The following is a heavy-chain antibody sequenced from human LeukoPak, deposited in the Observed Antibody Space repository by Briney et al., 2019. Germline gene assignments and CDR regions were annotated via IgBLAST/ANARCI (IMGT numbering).Heavy chain of an antibody. CDR3: ARDNSVGDIAWWFDP. J-gene: IGHJ5*02. Sequence: GASVKVSCKASGYSFTSHYMHWVRQAPGQGLEWMGLINPSGSSTLYAQKFQARVTMTRDMSTTTDYMELSSLRSEDTAVYYCARDNSVGDIAWWFDPWGQGTLVTVSS. CDR1: GYSFTSHY. D-gene: IGHD3-16*02. CDR2: INPSGSST. V-gene: IGHV1-46*01.